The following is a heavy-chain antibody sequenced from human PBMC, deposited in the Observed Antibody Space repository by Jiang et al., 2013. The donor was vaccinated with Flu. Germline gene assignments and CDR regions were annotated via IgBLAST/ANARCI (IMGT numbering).Heavy chain of an antibody. D-gene: IGHD6-13*01. V-gene: IGHV5-51*01. CDR3: AAMKAEYSSSSFQH. CDR2: IYPDDSDT. J-gene: IGHJ1*01. Sequence: AEVKKPGESLRISCKGSGYIFTDYWITWVRQMPGKGLECMGIIYPDDSDTRYSPSFQGQVTISADKSISTAYLQWSSLKASDTAMYYCAAMKAEYSSSSFQHWGLGTLVTVSS. CDR1: GYIFTDYW.